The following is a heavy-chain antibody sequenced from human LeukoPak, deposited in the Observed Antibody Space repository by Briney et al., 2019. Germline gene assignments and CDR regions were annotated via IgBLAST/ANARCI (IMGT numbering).Heavy chain of an antibody. CDR2: IYPGDSDT. CDR3: ARDGEMSTIAGFDY. D-gene: IGHD5-24*01. CDR1: GSIVPSHW. V-gene: IGHV5-51*01. Sequence: GASLLICCEGSGSIVPSHWIACGRRLPGKGLEGMGIIYPGDSDTRYSPSFQGQVTISADKSINTAYLQWSSLKASDTAMYYCARDGEMSTIAGFDYWGQGTLVTVSS. J-gene: IGHJ4*02.